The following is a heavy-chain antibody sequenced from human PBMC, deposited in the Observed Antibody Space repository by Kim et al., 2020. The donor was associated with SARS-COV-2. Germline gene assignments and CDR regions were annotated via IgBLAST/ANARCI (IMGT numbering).Heavy chain of an antibody. D-gene: IGHD2-2*01. Sequence: LRSRVTISVDTSKNQFSLKLSSVTAADTAVYYCARGGRILVPAAFRAFDIWGQGTMVTVSS. V-gene: IGHV4-34*01. CDR3: ARGGRILVPAAFRAFDI. J-gene: IGHJ3*02.